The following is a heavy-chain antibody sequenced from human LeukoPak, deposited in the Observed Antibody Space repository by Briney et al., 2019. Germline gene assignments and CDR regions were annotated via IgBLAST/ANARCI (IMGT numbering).Heavy chain of an antibody. CDR1: GASVSNYY. CDR2: FSYSGSS. J-gene: IGHJ4*02. Sequence: SETLSLTCTVSGASVSNYYWSWIRQPPGKGLEWIGYFSYSGSSNYNPSLKSRVTISVDTSKNQFSLKLSSVTAADTAVYYCARGPLDSGYTYFDYWGQGTLVSVAS. D-gene: IGHD5-12*01. CDR3: ARGPLDSGYTYFDY. V-gene: IGHV4-59*02.